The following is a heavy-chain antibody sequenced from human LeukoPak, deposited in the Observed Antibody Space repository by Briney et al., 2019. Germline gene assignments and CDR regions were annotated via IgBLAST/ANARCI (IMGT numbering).Heavy chain of an antibody. CDR3: ATSPRTMIVPGAFDI. V-gene: IGHV4-4*09. J-gene: IGHJ3*02. CDR1: GASVATYY. CDR2: MSTRGPT. D-gene: IGHD3-22*01. Sequence: SSETLSLTCTVSGASVATYYWAWIRQSPEKGLELIGRMSTRGPTNYNPSLESRVTISVDTSKNQFSLKLSSVTAADTAVYYCATSPRTMIVPGAFDIWGQGTMVTVSS.